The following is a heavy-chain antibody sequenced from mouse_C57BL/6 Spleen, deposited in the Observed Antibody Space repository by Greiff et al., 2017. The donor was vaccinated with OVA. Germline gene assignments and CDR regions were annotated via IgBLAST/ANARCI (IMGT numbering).Heavy chain of an antibody. CDR3: ARGEGFGYYGSSYGYFDY. J-gene: IGHJ2*01. Sequence: EVKLVESEGGLVQPGSSMKLSCTASGFTFSDYYMAWVRQVPEKGLEWVANINYDGSSTYYLDSLKSRFIISRDNAKNILYLQMSSLKSEDTATYYCARGEGFGYYGSSYGYFDYWGQGTTLTVSS. CDR2: INYDGSST. V-gene: IGHV5-16*01. CDR1: GFTFSDYY. D-gene: IGHD1-1*01.